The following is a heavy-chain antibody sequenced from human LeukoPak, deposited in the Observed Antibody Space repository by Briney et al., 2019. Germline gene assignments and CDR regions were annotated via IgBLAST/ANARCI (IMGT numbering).Heavy chain of an antibody. CDR1: GFTFSSYW. V-gene: IGHV3-43*02. J-gene: IGHJ6*02. CDR2: INADGGRT. CDR3: ATWAFYHGLDV. D-gene: IGHD2/OR15-2a*01. Sequence: GGSLRLSCAASGFTFSSYWMHWVRQPRGKGLEWVSHINADGGRTYYADAVKGRFTISRDNSKDSLYLEMTGLRAEDSAIYYCATWAFYHGLDVWGRGTTVTVSS.